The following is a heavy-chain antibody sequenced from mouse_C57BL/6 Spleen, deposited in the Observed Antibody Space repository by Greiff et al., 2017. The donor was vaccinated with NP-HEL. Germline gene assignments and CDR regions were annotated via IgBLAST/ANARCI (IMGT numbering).Heavy chain of an antibody. D-gene: IGHD3-3*01. J-gene: IGHJ3*01. CDR2: INPNNGGT. Sequence: VQLQQSGPELVKPGASVKISCKASGYTFTDYYMNWVKQSHGKSLEWIGDINPNNGGTSYNQKFKGKATLTVDKSSSTAYMERRSLTSEDSAVYDCARGGPSWGGFAYWGQGTLVTVSA. V-gene: IGHV1-26*01. CDR3: ARGGPSWGGFAY. CDR1: GYTFTDYY.